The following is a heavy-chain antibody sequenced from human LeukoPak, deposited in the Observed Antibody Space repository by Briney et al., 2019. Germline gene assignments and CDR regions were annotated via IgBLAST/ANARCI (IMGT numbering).Heavy chain of an antibody. CDR1: GFTFSSYS. J-gene: IGHJ3*02. CDR3: ARDREGATLNDAFDI. CDR2: ISSSSSYI. Sequence: PGGSLRLSCAASGFTFSSYSMNWVRQAPGKGVEWVSSISSSSSYIYYADSVKGRFTISRDNAKNSLYLQMNSLRAEDTAVYYCARDREGATLNDAFDIWGQGTMVTVSS. V-gene: IGHV3-21*01. D-gene: IGHD1-26*01.